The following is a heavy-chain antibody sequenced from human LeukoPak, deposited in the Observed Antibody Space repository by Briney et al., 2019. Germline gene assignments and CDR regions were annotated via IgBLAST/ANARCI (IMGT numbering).Heavy chain of an antibody. CDR3: ARLTALDY. CDR2: IAGSSGYI. J-gene: IGHJ4*02. D-gene: IGHD1-20*01. CDR1: GFTFSSYT. V-gene: IGHV3-21*01. Sequence: PGGSLRLSCAASGFTFSSYTMNWVRQAPGKGLEWVSSIAGSSGYISYADSVKGRFTISRDNAKNSLYLQMNSLRAEDTAVYYCARLTALDYWGQGTLVTVSS.